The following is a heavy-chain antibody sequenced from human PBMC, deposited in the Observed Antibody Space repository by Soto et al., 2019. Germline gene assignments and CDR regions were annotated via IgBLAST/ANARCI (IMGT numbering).Heavy chain of an antibody. CDR1: GYTFTSYG. CDR2: ISAYNGNT. D-gene: IGHD6-19*01. J-gene: IGHJ4*02. CDR3: ARSEGKNPAGIFDY. V-gene: IGHV1-18*01. Sequence: ASVKVSCKASGYTFTSYGISWVRQAPGQGLEWMGWISAYNGNTNYAQKLQGRVTMTTDTSTSTAYMELRSLRSDDTAVYYCARSEGKNPAGIFDYWGQGTLVTVSS.